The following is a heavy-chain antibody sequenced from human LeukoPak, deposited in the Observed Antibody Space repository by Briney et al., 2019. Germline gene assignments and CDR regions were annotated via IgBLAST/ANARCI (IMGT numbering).Heavy chain of an antibody. CDR1: GGSFSGYY. CDR3: AREGGGDASDI. Sequence: SETLSLTCAVYGGSFSGYYWSWIRQPPGKGLEWIGEINHSGSTNYNPSLKSRVTISVDTSKNQFSLKLSSVTAADTAVYYCAREGGGDASDIWGQGTMVTVSS. CDR2: INHSGST. V-gene: IGHV4-34*01. D-gene: IGHD3-16*01. J-gene: IGHJ3*02.